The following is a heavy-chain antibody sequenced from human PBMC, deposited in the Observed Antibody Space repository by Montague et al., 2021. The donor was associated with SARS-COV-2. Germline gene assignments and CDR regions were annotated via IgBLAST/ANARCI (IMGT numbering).Heavy chain of an antibody. J-gene: IGHJ3*02. V-gene: IGHV4-34*01. CDR1: GFIFSNFA. CDR2: ISDIGST. CDR3: VRERECSGGSCYGPDDDAFDI. Sequence: LRLSCAASGFIFSNFAFHWLRQPPGKGLEWIGEISDIGSTTYNPSLVSRLTTSVDRSKNQFSLRLTSVTAADTAVYYCVRERECSGGSCYGPDDDAFDIWGQGAMVAVSA. D-gene: IGHD2-15*01.